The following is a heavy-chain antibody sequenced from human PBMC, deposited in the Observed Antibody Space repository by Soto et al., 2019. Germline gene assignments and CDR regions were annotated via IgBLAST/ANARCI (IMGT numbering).Heavy chain of an antibody. CDR2: IRHDNGNR. CDR3: ARDTESNRYND. D-gene: IGHD1-20*01. V-gene: IGHV1-18*01. CDR1: GYTFSTSG. J-gene: IGHJ1*01. Sequence: ASVKVSCETSGYTFSTSGMGWVRQAPGQGLEWVGWIRHDNGNRKSAQRLQGRVTLTTDTSASTAYMELRSLTSDDTAMYYCARDTESNRYNDWGPGTMVTVSS.